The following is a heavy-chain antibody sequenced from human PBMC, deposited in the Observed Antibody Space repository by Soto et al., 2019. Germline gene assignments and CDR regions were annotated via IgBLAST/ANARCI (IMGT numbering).Heavy chain of an antibody. Sequence: GGSLRLSCAASGFTFSSYGMHWVRQAPGKGLEWVAVIWYDGSNKYYADSVKGRFTISRDNSKNTLYLQMNSLRAEDPAVYYCARDYSSSPASFSFDYWGQGALVPVSS. CDR1: GFTFSSYG. D-gene: IGHD6-6*01. CDR2: IWYDGSNK. CDR3: ARDYSSSPASFSFDY. V-gene: IGHV3-33*01. J-gene: IGHJ4*02.